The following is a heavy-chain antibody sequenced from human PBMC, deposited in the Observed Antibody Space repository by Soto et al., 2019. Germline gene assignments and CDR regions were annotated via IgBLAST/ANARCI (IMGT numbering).Heavy chain of an antibody. V-gene: IGHV4-4*02. D-gene: IGHD5-12*01. CDR1: GGSISSSNW. J-gene: IGHJ6*02. CDR2: IYHSGST. CDR3: ARDLVRGYGNYYYYGMDV. Sequence: SETLSLTCAVSGGSISSSNWWSWVRQPPGKGLEWIGEIYHSGSTNYNPSLKSRVTISVDKSKNQFSLKLSSVTAADTAVYYCARDLVRGYGNYYYYGMDVWGQGTTVTVSS.